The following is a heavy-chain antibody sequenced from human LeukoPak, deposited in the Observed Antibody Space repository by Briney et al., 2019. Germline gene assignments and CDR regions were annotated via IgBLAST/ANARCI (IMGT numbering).Heavy chain of an antibody. Sequence: GGSLRLSCAASGFTFSTYSMNWVRQAPGKGLEWVSYISSSSSTIYYADSVKGRFTISRDTAKNPLYLQMNSLRAEDTAVYYSAKDHFGYSSSSDFDYWGQGTLVTVSS. CDR3: AKDHFGYSSSSDFDY. D-gene: IGHD2-2*01. CDR1: GFTFSTYS. J-gene: IGHJ4*02. CDR2: ISSSSSTI. V-gene: IGHV3-48*04.